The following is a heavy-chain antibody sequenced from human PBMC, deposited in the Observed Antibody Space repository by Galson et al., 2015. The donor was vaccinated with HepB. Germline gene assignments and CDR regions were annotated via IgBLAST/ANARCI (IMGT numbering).Heavy chain of an antibody. Sequence: SVKVSCKASGYTFTSYYMHWVRQAPGQGLEWMGIINPSGGSTSYAQKFQGRVTMTRDTSTSTVYMELSSLRSEDTAVYYCARDRGFGLTRSSWYFDYWGQGTLVTVSS. D-gene: IGHD6-13*01. J-gene: IGHJ4*02. CDR3: ARDRGFGLTRSSWYFDY. V-gene: IGHV1-46*03. CDR1: GYTFTSYY. CDR2: INPSGGST.